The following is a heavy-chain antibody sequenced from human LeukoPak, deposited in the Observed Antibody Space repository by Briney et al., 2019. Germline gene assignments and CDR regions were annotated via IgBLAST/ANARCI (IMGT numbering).Heavy chain of an antibody. J-gene: IGHJ4*02. V-gene: IGHV5-51*01. CDR3: ARQDLAARPPEGY. CDR2: IFPSDSDT. D-gene: IGHD6-6*01. CDR1: GYRFTSYW. Sequence: GESLKISCKGSGYRFTSYWIAWVRQTPGKGLEWVGIIFPSDSDTRYSPSFQGQVTISADKSISTAYLQWSSLKASDTAMYYCARQDLAARPPEGYWGQGTLVTVSS.